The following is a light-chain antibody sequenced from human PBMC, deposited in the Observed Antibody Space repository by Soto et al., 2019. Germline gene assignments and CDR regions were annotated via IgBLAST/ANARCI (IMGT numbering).Light chain of an antibody. CDR3: ASYSSTPTLV. CDR2: GVT. Sequence: QSALTQPASVSGSPGQSITISCTGTSSDVGAYNYVSWYQHHPGKAPKLIILGVTNRPSGVSNRFSGSKSGNTASLTISGLQAEDEAAYYCASYSSTPTLVFGGGTKVTVL. J-gene: IGLJ2*01. V-gene: IGLV2-14*03. CDR1: SSDVGAYNY.